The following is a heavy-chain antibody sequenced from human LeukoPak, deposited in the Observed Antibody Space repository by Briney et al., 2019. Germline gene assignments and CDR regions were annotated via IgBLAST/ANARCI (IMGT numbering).Heavy chain of an antibody. CDR2: INHSGST. V-gene: IGHV4-34*01. J-gene: IGHJ6*03. CDR3: ARGRAIFGVALYYYYYMDV. CDR1: GGSLSGYY. D-gene: IGHD3-3*01. Sequence: SETLSLTCAVYGGSLSGYYWSRIRQPPGKGLEWIGEINHSGSTNYNPSLKSRVTISVDTSKDQFSLKLSSVTAADTAVYYCARGRAIFGVALYYYYYMDVWGKGTTVTVSS.